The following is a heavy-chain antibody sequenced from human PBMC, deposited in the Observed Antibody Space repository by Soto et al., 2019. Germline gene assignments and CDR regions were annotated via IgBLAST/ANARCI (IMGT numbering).Heavy chain of an antibody. CDR1: GFIVSSNY. V-gene: IGHV3-66*01. D-gene: IGHD4-17*01. Sequence: EVQLVESGGDLVQPGGSLRLSCAVPGFIVSSNYMSWVRQAPGKGLEWVSIIYSDGTTRYADSVRGRFTISRDNSKNTLYLQMNSLRAEDTAVYYCARASTGTTIFDCWGLGTLVTVSS. CDR2: IYSDGTT. J-gene: IGHJ4*02. CDR3: ARASTGTTIFDC.